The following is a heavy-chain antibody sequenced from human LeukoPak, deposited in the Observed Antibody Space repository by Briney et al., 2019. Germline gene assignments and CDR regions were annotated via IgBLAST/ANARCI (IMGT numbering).Heavy chain of an antibody. V-gene: IGHV3-23*01. Sequence: GGSLRLSCVASGFTLSNYAMSWVRQAPGKGLEWVSSLGISGGYTWYAGSVKGRFTISRDSSKNTLYLQMNSLRPEDTAVYYCARARPSMWIDYWGQGTLVTVSS. J-gene: IGHJ4*02. CDR3: ARARPSMWIDY. D-gene: IGHD5-12*01. CDR1: GFTLSNYA. CDR2: LGISGGYT.